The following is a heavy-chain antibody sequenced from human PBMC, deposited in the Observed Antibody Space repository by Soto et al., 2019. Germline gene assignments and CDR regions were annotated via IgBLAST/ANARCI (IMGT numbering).Heavy chain of an antibody. Sequence: EVNLVQSGGGLVQPGVSLRLSCTASGFTFNTHWMHWVRQAPGKGLVWVSRIYFDGITTNYADSVKGRLTVSRDNAKNTVYLHVNTLRDEDTAVYYCARGGAMGVDYWGQGTLVTVSS. CDR1: GFTFNTHW. CDR3: ARGGAMGVDY. V-gene: IGHV3-74*01. CDR2: IYFDGITT. D-gene: IGHD1-26*01. J-gene: IGHJ4*02.